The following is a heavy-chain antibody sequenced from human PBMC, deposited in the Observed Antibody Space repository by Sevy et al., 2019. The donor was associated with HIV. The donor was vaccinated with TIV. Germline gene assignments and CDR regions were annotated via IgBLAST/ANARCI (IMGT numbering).Heavy chain of an antibody. CDR1: GGSINYYY. Sequence: SETLSLTCTVSGGSINYYYWSWIRQPPGKGLEWIGYIYYSGSINYSPSLKSRVTMSVDTSKNQVSLKLTSVTAADPAIYYCARWYCSNNDCYHLDFWGQGTLVTVSS. CDR3: ARWYCSNNDCYHLDF. J-gene: IGHJ4*02. V-gene: IGHV4-59*01. D-gene: IGHD2-2*01. CDR2: IYYSGSI.